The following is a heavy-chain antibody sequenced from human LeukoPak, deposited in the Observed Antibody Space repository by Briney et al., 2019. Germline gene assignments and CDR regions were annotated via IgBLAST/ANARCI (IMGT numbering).Heavy chain of an antibody. D-gene: IGHD1-1*01. CDR1: GFTFSSYW. CDR3: ARWRGRQSGFDY. J-gene: IGHJ4*02. Sequence: GGSLRLSCEASGFTFSSYWMSWVRQAPGKGLEWVAHIKEDESDEYYVDSVRGRFTASRDNAKNSVNLQMNSLRVEDTAVYYCARWRGRQSGFDYWGQGTLVTVSS. V-gene: IGHV3-7*01. CDR2: IKEDESDE.